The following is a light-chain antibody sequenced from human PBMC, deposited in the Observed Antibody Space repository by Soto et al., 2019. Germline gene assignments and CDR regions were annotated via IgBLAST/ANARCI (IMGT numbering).Light chain of an antibody. CDR1: QSVSSD. J-gene: IGKJ1*01. V-gene: IGKV3-15*01. CDR3: QQYNNWPRT. Sequence: EIVMTQSPATLSVSPGERATLSCRASQSVSSDLAWYHQKPGQAPRLLIYQTSIRAPGIPARFSGSGSGTEFTLTISRLQSEDFAVYYCQQYNNWPRTFGQGTKVDIK. CDR2: QTS.